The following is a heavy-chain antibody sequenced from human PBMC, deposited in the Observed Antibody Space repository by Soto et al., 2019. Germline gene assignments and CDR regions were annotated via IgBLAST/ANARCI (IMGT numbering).Heavy chain of an antibody. Sequence: QVQLVQSGAEVKKPGSSVKVSCKASGGTFSSYAISWVRQAPGQGLEWMGWMNPNSGNTGHAQKFQGRVNMTRNTSTSTAYMELSSLRSEDTAVYYCARGNTYFDNWGQGTLVTVSS. CDR2: MNPNSGNT. CDR3: ARGNTYFDN. CDR1: GGTFSSYA. J-gene: IGHJ4*02. V-gene: IGHV1-8*02.